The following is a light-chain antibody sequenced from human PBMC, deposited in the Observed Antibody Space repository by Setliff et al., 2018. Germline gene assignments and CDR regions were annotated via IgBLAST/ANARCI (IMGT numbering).Light chain of an antibody. V-gene: IGLV2-14*03. CDR2: DVT. CDR3: SSYTSNSTYV. J-gene: IGLJ1*01. CDR1: GTYNY. Sequence: QSALPQPASVSGSPGQSITISCTGTGTYNYVSWYQQHPGKAPQLIIYDVTNRPSGVSNRFSASKSGNTACLTISGLQPEDDADYYCSSYTSNSTYVFGTGTKVTVL.